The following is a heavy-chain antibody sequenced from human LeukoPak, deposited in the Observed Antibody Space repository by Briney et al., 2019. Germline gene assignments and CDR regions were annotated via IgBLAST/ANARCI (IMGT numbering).Heavy chain of an antibody. CDR3: ARHDSSGYYLADSPYYFDY. D-gene: IGHD3-22*01. CDR1: GGSISSGNYY. CDR2: IYYSGNT. J-gene: IGHJ4*02. V-gene: IGHV4-39*01. Sequence: PSETLSLTCTVSGGSISSGNYYWGWIRQPPGKGLEWIGSIYYSGNTYYNPSLKSRVTISVDTSKNQFSLKLTSVTAADTAVYSCARHDSSGYYLADSPYYFDYWGQGTLVTVSS.